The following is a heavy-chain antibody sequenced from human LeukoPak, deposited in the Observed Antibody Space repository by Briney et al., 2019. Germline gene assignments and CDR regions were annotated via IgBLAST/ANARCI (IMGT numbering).Heavy chain of an antibody. J-gene: IGHJ4*02. CDR1: GFTFSNYW. CDR3: AKSIATREDY. CDR2: INNDGSTT. V-gene: IGHV3-74*03. Sequence: GGSLRLSCAASGFTFSNYWMHWVRQAPGKGLMWVSRINNDGSTTTYADSVKGLFTISRDNAKNTLYLQMNSLRAEDTAVYYCAKSIATREDYWGQGTLVTVSP. D-gene: IGHD6-6*01.